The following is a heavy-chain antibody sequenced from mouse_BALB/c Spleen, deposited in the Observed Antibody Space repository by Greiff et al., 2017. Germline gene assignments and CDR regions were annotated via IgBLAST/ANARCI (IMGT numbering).Heavy chain of an antibody. CDR2: IWAGGST. Sequence: VKLQESGPGLVAPSQSLSITCTVSGFSLTSYGVHWVRQPPGKGLEWLGVIWAGGSTNYNSALMSRLSISKDNSKSQVFLKMNSLQTDDTAMYYCAREDYYYGSSIGAMDYWGQGTSVTVSS. V-gene: IGHV2-9*02. J-gene: IGHJ4*01. CDR1: GFSLTSYG. CDR3: AREDYYYGSSIGAMDY. D-gene: IGHD1-1*01.